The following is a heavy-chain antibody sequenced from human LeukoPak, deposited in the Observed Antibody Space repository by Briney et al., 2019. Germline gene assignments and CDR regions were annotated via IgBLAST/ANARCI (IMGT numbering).Heavy chain of an antibody. D-gene: IGHD3-22*01. CDR2: IYPGDSDT. Sequence: GESLKISCKGSGYSFTSYWIGWVRQMPGKGLEWMGIIYPGDSDTRYSPSFQGQVTISADKSNSTAYLQWSSLKASDTAMYYCERTYDSSEVAFDYWGQGTLVTVSS. CDR3: ERTYDSSEVAFDY. J-gene: IGHJ4*02. V-gene: IGHV5-51*01. CDR1: GYSFTSYW.